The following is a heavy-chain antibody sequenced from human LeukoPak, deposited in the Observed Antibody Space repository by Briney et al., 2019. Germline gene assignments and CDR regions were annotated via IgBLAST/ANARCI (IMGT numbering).Heavy chain of an antibody. Sequence: ASVKVSCKASGYTFTSYGISWVRQAPGQGVEWMGWISAYNGNTNYAQKLQGRVTMTTDTSTSTAYMELRSLRSDDTAVYYCARYRTSLGYCSSTSCYLVFDYWGQGTLVTVSS. J-gene: IGHJ4*02. D-gene: IGHD2-2*01. CDR3: ARYRTSLGYCSSTSCYLVFDY. V-gene: IGHV1-18*01. CDR2: ISAYNGNT. CDR1: GYTFTSYG.